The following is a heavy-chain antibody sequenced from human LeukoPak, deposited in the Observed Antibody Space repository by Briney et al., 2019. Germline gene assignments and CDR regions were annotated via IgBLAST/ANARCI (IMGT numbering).Heavy chain of an antibody. D-gene: IGHD6-19*01. CDR1: GFTFSSYA. CDR2: ISGSGGST. J-gene: IGHJ5*02. Sequence: GGSLRLSCAASGFTFSSYAMTWVRQAPGKGLEWVSAISGSGGSTYYADSVKGRFTISRDNSKNTLYLQMNSLRGEDTALYYCAKRHSSAYGPWGQGTLVTVSS. CDR3: AKRHSSAYGP. V-gene: IGHV3-23*01.